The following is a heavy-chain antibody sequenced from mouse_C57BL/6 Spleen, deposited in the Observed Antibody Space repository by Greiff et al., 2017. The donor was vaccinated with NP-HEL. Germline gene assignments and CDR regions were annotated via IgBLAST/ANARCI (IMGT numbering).Heavy chain of an antibody. D-gene: IGHD2-5*01. Sequence: VQLQQSGPVLVKPGASVKMSCKASGYTFTDYYMNWVKQSHGKSLEWIGVINPYNGGTSYNQKFKGKATLTVDKSSSTAYMELNSLTSEDSAVYYWDVKRGNSNYDFDYWGQGTTLTVSS. CDR3: DVKRGNSNYDFDY. CDR2: INPYNGGT. J-gene: IGHJ2*01. V-gene: IGHV1-19*01. CDR1: GYTFTDYY.